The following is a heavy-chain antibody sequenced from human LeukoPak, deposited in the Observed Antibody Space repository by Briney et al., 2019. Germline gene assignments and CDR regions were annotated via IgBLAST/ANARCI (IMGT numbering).Heavy chain of an antibody. J-gene: IGHJ4*02. V-gene: IGHV1-46*01. CDR3: AAPGASGFVGNFWSGPLDF. D-gene: IGHD3-3*01. Sequence: ASVKVSCRASGYTFTSHYMHWVRQAPGQGLEWMGIINPSAGSTSYPQKFQGRVTMTRDTSTSTVYMELSSLRSEGTAVYYCAAPGASGFVGNFWSGPLDFWGQGTLVTVSS. CDR2: INPSAGST. CDR1: GYTFTSHY.